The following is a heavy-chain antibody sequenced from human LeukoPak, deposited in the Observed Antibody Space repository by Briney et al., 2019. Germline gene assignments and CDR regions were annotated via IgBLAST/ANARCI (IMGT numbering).Heavy chain of an antibody. Sequence: ASVKVSCKASGCTFTSYSINWVRQAPGQGLEWMGWISAYNGNTKYAQKLQGRVTMTTDTSTSTAYMELRSLRSDDTAVYYCARGLGGSGSYFLTFDYWGQGTLVTVSS. J-gene: IGHJ4*02. CDR3: ARGLGGSGSYFLTFDY. V-gene: IGHV1-18*01. CDR2: ISAYNGNT. D-gene: IGHD1-26*01. CDR1: GCTFTSYS.